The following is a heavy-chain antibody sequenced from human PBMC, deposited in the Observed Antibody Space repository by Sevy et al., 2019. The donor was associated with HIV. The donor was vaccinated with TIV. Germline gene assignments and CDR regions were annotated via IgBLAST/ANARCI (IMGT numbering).Heavy chain of an antibody. CDR2: IYYSGST. V-gene: IGHV4-59*01. CDR1: GGSISSYY. Sequence: SETLSLTCTVSGGSISSYYWSWIRQPPGKGLEWIGYIYYSGSTNYNPSLKSRVTISVDTSKNQFSLKLSSVTAADTAVYYCARVDDWDLRGYYNYYMDVWGKGTTVTVSS. CDR3: ARVDDWDLRGYYNYYMDV. J-gene: IGHJ6*03. D-gene: IGHD3-16*01.